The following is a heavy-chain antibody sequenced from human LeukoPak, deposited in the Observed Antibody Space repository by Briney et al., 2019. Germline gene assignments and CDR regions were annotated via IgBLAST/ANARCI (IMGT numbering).Heavy chain of an antibody. CDR3: ARDQGYCSGGSCYANDY. CDR2: ISSSSSYI. D-gene: IGHD2-15*01. J-gene: IGHJ4*02. Sequence: GGSLRLSCAASGFIFSTYNIDWVRQAPGKGLEWVSSISSSSSYIYYADSVKGRFTISRDNAKNSLYLQMNSLRAEDTAVYYCARDQGYCSGGSCYANDYWGQGTLVTVSS. CDR1: GFIFSTYN. V-gene: IGHV3-21*01.